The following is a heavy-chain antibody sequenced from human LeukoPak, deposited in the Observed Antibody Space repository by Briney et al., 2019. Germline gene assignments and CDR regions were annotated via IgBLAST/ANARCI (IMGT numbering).Heavy chain of an antibody. Sequence: SETLSLTCTVSGGSISNFYWSWIRQPAGKGPEWIGRIYTSGSTNYNPSLKTRVTMSVDTSKNQFSLKLSSVTAADTAVYYCARGTYCSSTSCYTFDYWGQGTLVTVSS. CDR3: ARGTYCSSTSCYTFDY. D-gene: IGHD2-2*02. CDR1: GGSISNFY. CDR2: IYTSGST. V-gene: IGHV4-4*07. J-gene: IGHJ4*02.